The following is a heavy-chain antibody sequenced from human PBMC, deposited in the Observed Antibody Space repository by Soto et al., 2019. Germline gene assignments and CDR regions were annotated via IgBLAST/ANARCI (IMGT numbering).Heavy chain of an antibody. CDR3: AKDGPYDTTLGAFDI. CDR1: GFNFSDLD. D-gene: IGHD3-22*01. CDR2: IPYDGSNK. Sequence: PGGLMRLRWAVVGFNFSDLDMHWVLQAQGKGLEWVAVIPYDGSNKYYADSVKGRFTISRDNSKNTLYLQMNSLRAEDTAVYYCAKDGPYDTTLGAFDIWGQGTMVTVSS. J-gene: IGHJ3*02. V-gene: IGHV3-30*18.